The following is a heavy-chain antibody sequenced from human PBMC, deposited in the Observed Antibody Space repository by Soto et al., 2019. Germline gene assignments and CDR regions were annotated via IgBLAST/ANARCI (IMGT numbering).Heavy chain of an antibody. J-gene: IGHJ6*02. CDR2: MYKTGET. Sequence: SETLSLTCTVSGGSVSAGMKYWGWVRQPPGKALEFIGYMYKTGETLLNSSLKSRVTLSMETSKNQFSLTLSSVTAADTAVYFCMKAHESGDFLGMSVWGPGTTVTVSS. CDR3: MKAHESGDFLGMSV. CDR1: GGSVSAGMKY. V-gene: IGHV4-61*01. D-gene: IGHD3-10*01.